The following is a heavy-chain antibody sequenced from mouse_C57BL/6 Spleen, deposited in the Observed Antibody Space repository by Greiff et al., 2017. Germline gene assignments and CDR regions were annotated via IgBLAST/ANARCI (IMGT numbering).Heavy chain of an antibody. Sequence: QVQLQQSGPELVKPGASVKLSCKASGYTFTSYDIHWVKQRPGQGLEWIGWIYPRDGSTKYNEKFKGKATLTVDTSSSTAYMELHSLTSEDSAVYFCARSMGLRQGYAMDYWGQGTSVTVSS. D-gene: IGHD2-4*01. J-gene: IGHJ4*01. V-gene: IGHV1-85*01. CDR3: ARSMGLRQGYAMDY. CDR1: GYTFTSYD. CDR2: IYPRDGST.